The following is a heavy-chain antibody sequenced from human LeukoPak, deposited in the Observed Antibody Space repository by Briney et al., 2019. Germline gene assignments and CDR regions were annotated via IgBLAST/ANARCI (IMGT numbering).Heavy chain of an antibody. CDR1: GGSFSGYY. Sequence: SETLSLTCAVYGGSFSGYYWSWICQPPGKGLEWIGEINHSGSTNYNPSLKSRVTISVDTSKNQFSLKPSSVTAADTAVYYCARGGNYYGSGSYYPRFYYYYGMDVWGQGTTVTVSS. J-gene: IGHJ6*02. V-gene: IGHV4-34*01. CDR2: INHSGST. CDR3: ARGGNYYGSGSYYPRFYYYYGMDV. D-gene: IGHD3-10*01.